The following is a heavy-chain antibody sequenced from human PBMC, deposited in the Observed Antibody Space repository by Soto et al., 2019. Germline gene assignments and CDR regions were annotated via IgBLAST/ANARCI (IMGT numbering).Heavy chain of an antibody. J-gene: IGHJ4*02. V-gene: IGHV4-31*03. Sequence: QLQLQGSGPGRVKPSETLSLTCNVSGGSINAGGYYWGWFRHPPGKGLEWIGYIHYRGKTSYNPSLKSRGSISLDTSGHHFSLKLTSVTVADTAVYYCARCRDAFGFDTWGQGILVTVSS. CDR3: ARCRDAFGFDT. D-gene: IGHD2-2*01. CDR1: GGSINAGGYY. CDR2: IHYRGKT.